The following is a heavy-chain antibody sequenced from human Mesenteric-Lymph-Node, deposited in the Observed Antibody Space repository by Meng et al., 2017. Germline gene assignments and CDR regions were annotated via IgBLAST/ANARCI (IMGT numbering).Heavy chain of an antibody. CDR2: ISAYNSNT. CDR1: GYTFTSYG. J-gene: IGHJ6*02. D-gene: IGHD6-19*01. V-gene: IGHV1-18*01. CDR3: ARALYSSGWYGNYYYGMDV. Sequence: ASVKVSCKASGYTFTSYGISWVRQAPGQGLEWMGWISAYNSNTNYAQKLQGRVTMTTDTSTSTAYMELRSLRSDDTAVYYCARALYSSGWYGNYYYGMDVWGQGTTVTVSS.